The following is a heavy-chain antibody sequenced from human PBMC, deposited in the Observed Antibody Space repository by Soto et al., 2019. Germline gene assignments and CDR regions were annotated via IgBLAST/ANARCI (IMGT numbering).Heavy chain of an antibody. CDR3: AKGDTTMVPDY. D-gene: IGHD5-18*01. CDR2: THYSGST. V-gene: IGHV4-59*01. J-gene: IGHJ4*02. CDR1: GGSTSSYY. Sequence: PSETLSLTCTVSGGSTSSYYWSWIRQPPGKGLELIGYTHYSGSTNYNPSLKSRVTISVDTSKNQFSLKLRSVTAADTAVYYCAKGDTTMVPDYWGQGSLVT.